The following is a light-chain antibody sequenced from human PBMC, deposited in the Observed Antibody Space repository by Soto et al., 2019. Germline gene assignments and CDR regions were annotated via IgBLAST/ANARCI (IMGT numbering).Light chain of an antibody. CDR2: CAS. J-gene: IGKJ2*01. Sequence: EIVLSQSPRTLSLYPGERATLSCRASQSTRSNYLAWYQQKPGQAPSLLIYCASSRATGIPDRFSGSGSGTDFTLTISRLESEDFAVYYCQHFGNSLYTFGQGTKVDIK. CDR1: QSTRSNY. CDR3: QHFGNSLYT. V-gene: IGKV3-20*01.